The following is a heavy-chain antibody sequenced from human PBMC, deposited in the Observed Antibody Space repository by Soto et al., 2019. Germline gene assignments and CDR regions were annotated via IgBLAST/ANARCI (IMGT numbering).Heavy chain of an antibody. V-gene: IGHV3-7*01. CDR3: ARDEEVSVVTYRLDF. CDR1: GFTFSTYW. J-gene: IGHJ4*02. D-gene: IGHD5-18*01. CDR2: IQEDGSKS. Sequence: EVQLVESGGGLVQPGGSLRLSCAASGFTFSTYWMSWVRQAPGKGLEWLANIQEDGSKSNYLDSVKGRFTISRDNAKNSLYLQMDSLRDEDTAVYYCARDEEVSVVTYRLDFWGQGTLVTVSP.